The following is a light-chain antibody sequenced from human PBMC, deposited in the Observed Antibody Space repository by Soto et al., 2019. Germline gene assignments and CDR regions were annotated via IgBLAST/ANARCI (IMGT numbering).Light chain of an antibody. V-gene: IGKV3-20*01. CDR3: QQYDSTPPT. Sequence: EIVLTQSPGTLSLSPGERATLSCRASQSVNINYLAWYQRKPGQAPRLLIYGASNRATDIPYRFSASGSGTDFTLTITRLEAEDFAVYYCQQYDSTPPTFGQGTKVEVK. CDR2: GAS. J-gene: IGKJ1*01. CDR1: QSVNINY.